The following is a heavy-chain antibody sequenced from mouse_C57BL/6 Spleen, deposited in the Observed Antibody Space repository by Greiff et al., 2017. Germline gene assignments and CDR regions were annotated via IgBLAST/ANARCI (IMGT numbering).Heavy chain of an antibody. Sequence: QVQLKQPGAELVRPGSSVKLSCKASGYTFTSYWMDWVKQRPGQGLEWIGNIYPSDSETHYNQKFKDKATLTVDKSSSTAYMQLSSLTSEDSAVYYCARGGGNYFTFYAMDYWGQGTSVTVSS. J-gene: IGHJ4*01. V-gene: IGHV1-61*01. CDR2: IYPSDSET. CDR1: GYTFTSYW. CDR3: ARGGGNYFTFYAMDY. D-gene: IGHD2-1*01.